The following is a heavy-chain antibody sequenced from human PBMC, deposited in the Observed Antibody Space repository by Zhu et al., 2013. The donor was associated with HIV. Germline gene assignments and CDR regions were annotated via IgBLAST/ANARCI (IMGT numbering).Heavy chain of an antibody. CDR3: ARGYYGSGSLHHAFDI. Sequence: QVQLVQSGAEVKKPGSSVKVSCKASGGTFSSYAISWVRQAPGQGLEWMGGIIPIFGTANYAQKFQGRVTITADESTSTAYMELSSLRSEDTAVYYCARGYYGSGSLHHAFDIWGQGDNGHRLF. V-gene: IGHV1-69*01. CDR2: IIPIFGTA. J-gene: IGHJ3*02. CDR1: GGTFSSYA. D-gene: IGHD3-10*01.